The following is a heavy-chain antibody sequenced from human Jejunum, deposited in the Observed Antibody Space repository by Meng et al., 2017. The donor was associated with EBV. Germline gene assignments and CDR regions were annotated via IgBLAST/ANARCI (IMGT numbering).Heavy chain of an antibody. V-gene: IGHV3-23*01. CDR3: AKLLKY. Sequence: EVLRLESGGGLVQPGGSLRLSCAASGFTFSSYSMSWVRQAPGKGLEWVSTVSGSGGNTYYADSVKGRFTISRDISKNTLYLQMNSLTAEDTAIYYCAKLLKYWGQGTLVTVSS. CDR2: VSGSGGNT. CDR1: GFTFSSYS. J-gene: IGHJ4*02.